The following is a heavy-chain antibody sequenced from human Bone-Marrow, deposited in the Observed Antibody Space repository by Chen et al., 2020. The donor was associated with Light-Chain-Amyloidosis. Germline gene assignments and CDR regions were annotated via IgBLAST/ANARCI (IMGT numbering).Heavy chain of an antibody. J-gene: IGHJ4*02. CDR2: IYPDDSDA. CDR3: ARRRDGYNFDY. Sequence: EVQLEQSGPEVKKPGASLKISCKGSGYTFPTYWIGWVRQMPGKGLGWMGVIYPDDSDARYSPSFEGQVTISADKSITTAYLQWRSLKASDTAMYYCARRRDGYNFDYWGQGTLVTVSS. V-gene: IGHV5-51*01. D-gene: IGHD5-12*01. CDR1: GYTFPTYW.